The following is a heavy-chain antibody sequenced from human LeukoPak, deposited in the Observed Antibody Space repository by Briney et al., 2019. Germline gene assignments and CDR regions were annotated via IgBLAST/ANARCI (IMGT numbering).Heavy chain of an antibody. CDR1: GYSFTSNV. CDR3: ARPHYDTTDYFDY. D-gene: IGHD1-1*01. J-gene: IGHJ4*02. Sequence: ASVKVSCKASGYSFTSNVISWVRQAPGQGLEWMGWISAYNGNTNYAQKLQGRVTMTTDTSTSTAYMELRSLRSDDTAVYYCARPHYDTTDYFDYWGQGTLVTVSS. V-gene: IGHV1-18*01. CDR2: ISAYNGNT.